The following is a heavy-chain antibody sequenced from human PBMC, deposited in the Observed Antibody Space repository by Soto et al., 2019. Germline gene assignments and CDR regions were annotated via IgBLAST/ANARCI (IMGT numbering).Heavy chain of an antibody. Sequence: ASETLSLTCTVSGGSISSYYWSWIRQPPGKGLEWIGYIYYSGSTNYNPSLKSRVTISVDTSKNQFSLKLSSVTAADTAVYYCASQGAGYCSSTSCYLPWFDPWGQGTLVTVSS. CDR3: ASQGAGYCSSTSCYLPWFDP. CDR1: GGSISSYY. D-gene: IGHD2-2*01. CDR2: IYYSGST. J-gene: IGHJ5*02. V-gene: IGHV4-59*08.